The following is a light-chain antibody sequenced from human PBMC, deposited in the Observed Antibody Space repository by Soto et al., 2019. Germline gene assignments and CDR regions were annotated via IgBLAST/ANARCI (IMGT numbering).Light chain of an antibody. CDR2: DVS. V-gene: IGLV2-14*01. Sequence: QSALTQVASVSGSPGQSITISCTGTSSDVFNYNYVSWYQQHPGKAPKLIIYDVSNRPSGVSNRFSGSKSGNMASLTISGLQAEDEADYHCSSYISSSTLYVFGTGTKLTVL. J-gene: IGLJ1*01. CDR3: SSYISSSTLYV. CDR1: SSDVFNYNY.